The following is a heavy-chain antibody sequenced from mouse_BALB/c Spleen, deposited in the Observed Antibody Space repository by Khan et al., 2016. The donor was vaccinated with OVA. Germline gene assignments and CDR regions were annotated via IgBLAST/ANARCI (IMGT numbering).Heavy chain of an antibody. J-gene: IGHJ3*01. CDR3: ARSGYGFGAY. CDR2: INPESGGT. CDR1: GYAFTNYL. V-gene: IGHV1-54*01. Sequence: QVQLKESGAELVRPGTSLKVSCKASGYAFTNYLIEWVKQRPGQGLEWIGVINPESGGTNYNEKFKAKATLTADKSSSTAYMQLSSLTSDDSAVYFCARSGYGFGAYWGQGTLVTGSA. D-gene: IGHD3-2*02.